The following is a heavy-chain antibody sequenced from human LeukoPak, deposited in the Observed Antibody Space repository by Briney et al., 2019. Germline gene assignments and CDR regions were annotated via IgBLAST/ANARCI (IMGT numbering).Heavy chain of an antibody. D-gene: IGHD4-23*01. CDR1: GFTFSSYW. J-gene: IGHJ4*02. V-gene: IGHV3-74*01. CDR3: ARGRGADYGGNSGYFDY. CDR2: IDGDGRIT. Sequence: GGSLRLSCAASGFTFSSYWMHWVRQVPGQGLVWVSHIDGDGRITNYGDSVKGRFTISRDNAKNILYLQMNSLRAEDTAVYYCARGRGADYGGNSGYFDYWGQGTLVTVSS.